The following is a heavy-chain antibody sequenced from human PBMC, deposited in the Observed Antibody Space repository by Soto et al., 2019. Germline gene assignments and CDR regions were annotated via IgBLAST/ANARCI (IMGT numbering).Heavy chain of an antibody. CDR3: ARGSLGELSYYFDY. CDR2: MNPNSGNT. Sequence: ASVKVSCKASGYTFTSYDINWVRQATGQGLEWMGWMNPNSGNTGYAQKFQGRVTMTRNTSISTAYMELSSLRSEDTAVYYCARGSLGELSYYFDYWGQGTLVTVSS. D-gene: IGHD3-16*02. CDR1: GYTFTSYD. J-gene: IGHJ4*02. V-gene: IGHV1-8*01.